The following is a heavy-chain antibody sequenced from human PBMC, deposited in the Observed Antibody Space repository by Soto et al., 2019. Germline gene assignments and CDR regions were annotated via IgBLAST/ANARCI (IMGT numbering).Heavy chain of an antibody. CDR3: ARLDKRGSFAILTDH. CDR1: GDSLSSGGHY. CDR2: IYDSVNT. V-gene: IGHV4-31*03. D-gene: IGHD3-9*01. J-gene: IGHJ4*02. Sequence: PSETLSLTCTVSGDSLSSGGHYWSWIRQHPGKGLEWIGHIYDSVNTYYSPSLRSRVTISADMSKNQFSLNLRSVTAADTAVYYCARLDKRGSFAILTDHWGQGTLVTVSS.